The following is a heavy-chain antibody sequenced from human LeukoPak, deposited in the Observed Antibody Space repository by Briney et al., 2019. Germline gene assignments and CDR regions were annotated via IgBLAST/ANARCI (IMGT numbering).Heavy chain of an antibody. V-gene: IGHV1-24*01. J-gene: IGHJ5*02. D-gene: IGHD2-2*02. Sequence: GASVKVSCKVSGYTLTELSMHWVRQAPGKGLEWMGGFDPEDGETIYAQKFQGRVTMTEDTSTDTAYMELSSLRSEDTAVYYCATVPLGYCSSTSCYTCNWFDPWGQGTLVTVSS. CDR2: FDPEDGET. CDR3: ATVPLGYCSSTSCYTCNWFDP. CDR1: GYTLTELS.